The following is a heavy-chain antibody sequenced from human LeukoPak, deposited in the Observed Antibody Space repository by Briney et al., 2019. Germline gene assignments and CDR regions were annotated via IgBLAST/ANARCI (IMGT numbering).Heavy chain of an antibody. CDR1: GFTFSSYG. V-gene: IGHV3-30*02. CDR3: AKDGPHYGSGSYFDY. CDR2: IRYDGSNK. D-gene: IGHD3-10*01. J-gene: IGHJ4*02. Sequence: GGSLRLSCAASGFTFSSYGMHWVRQAPGKGLEWVAFIRYDGSNKYYADSVKGRFTISRDNSKNTLYLQMNSLRAEDTAVYYCAKDGPHYGSGSYFDYWGQGTLVTVSS.